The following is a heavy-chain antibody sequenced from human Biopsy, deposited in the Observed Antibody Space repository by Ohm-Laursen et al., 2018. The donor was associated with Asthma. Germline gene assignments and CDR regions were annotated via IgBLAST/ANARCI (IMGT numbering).Heavy chain of an antibody. Sequence: SLRLSCTASGFSFSTYWMHWVRQAPGKGLVWVARINSDGSSLSYADSVKGRFTVSRDNAKNTLYLQMNSLRGEDTAVYYCAVLGRITNAYWGQGTLVTVSS. V-gene: IGHV3-74*01. J-gene: IGHJ4*02. D-gene: IGHD1-20*01. CDR2: INSDGSSL. CDR1: GFSFSTYW. CDR3: AVLGRITNAY.